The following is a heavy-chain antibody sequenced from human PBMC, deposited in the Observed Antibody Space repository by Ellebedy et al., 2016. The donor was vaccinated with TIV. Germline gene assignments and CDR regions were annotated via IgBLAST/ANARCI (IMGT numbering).Heavy chain of an antibody. V-gene: IGHV3-64*01. CDR3: ARDRGSGSYPGTDSHFDS. J-gene: IGHJ4*02. D-gene: IGHD3-10*01. CDR2: ISSNGGST. CDR1: GFTFNRFW. Sequence: GGSLRLSCAASGFTFNRFWLTWVRQAPGKGLEYVSAISSNGGSTSYAHSVKGRFTISRDNSKSTLYLQMDSLRAEDMAVYYCARDRGSGSYPGTDSHFDSWGQGALVTVSS.